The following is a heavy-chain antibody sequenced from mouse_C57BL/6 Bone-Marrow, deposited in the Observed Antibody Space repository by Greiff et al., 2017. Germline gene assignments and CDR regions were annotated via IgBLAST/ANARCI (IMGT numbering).Heavy chain of an antibody. Sequence: VKLMESGAELARPGASVKLSCKASGYTFTSYGISWVKQRTGQGLEWIGEIYPRSGNTYYNEKFKGKATLTADKSSSTAYMELRSLTSEDSAVYFCSTTMITTGIYYAMDYWGQGTSVTVSS. CDR3: STTMITTGIYYAMDY. CDR1: GYTFTSYG. J-gene: IGHJ4*01. CDR2: IYPRSGNT. V-gene: IGHV1-81*01. D-gene: IGHD2-4*01.